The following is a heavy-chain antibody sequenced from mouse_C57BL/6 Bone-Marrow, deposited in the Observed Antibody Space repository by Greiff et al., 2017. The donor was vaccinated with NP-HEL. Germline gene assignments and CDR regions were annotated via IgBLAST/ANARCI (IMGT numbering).Heavy chain of an antibody. CDR1: GYTFTSYW. V-gene: IGHV1-53*01. CDR2: INPSNGGT. J-gene: IGHJ2*01. CDR3: ARSDFDY. Sequence: QVQLQQPGTELVKPGASVKLSCKASGYTFTSYWMHWVKQRPGQGLEWMGNINPSNGGTNYNEKLKSKATLTVDKSSSTAYMQLSSLTSEDSAVYYCARSDFDYWGQGTTLTVSS.